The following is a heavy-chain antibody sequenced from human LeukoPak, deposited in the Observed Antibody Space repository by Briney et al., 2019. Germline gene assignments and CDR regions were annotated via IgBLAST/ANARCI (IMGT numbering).Heavy chain of an antibody. D-gene: IGHD6-19*01. CDR2: ISRTGNSI. V-gene: IGHV3-48*03. CDR1: GFTLSSYE. J-gene: IGHJ4*02. Sequence: PGGSLRLSCAASGFTLSSYEMNWVRLAPGKGLEWISYISRTGNSIYYADSVKGRFTISRDNAKSTLYLQLSSLRAEDTAIYYCARAYTSGRDGYYFDYWGQGALVTVSS. CDR3: ARAYTSGRDGYYFDY.